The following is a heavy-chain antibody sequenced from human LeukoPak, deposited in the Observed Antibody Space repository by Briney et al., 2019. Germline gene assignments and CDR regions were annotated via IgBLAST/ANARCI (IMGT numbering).Heavy chain of an antibody. CDR2: ISVSGCT. D-gene: IGHD4-17*01. Sequence: AGETLSLPCAVYGGSLSGHSWNWLRQAPGKGLEWIGEISVSGCTNYNPSLKNRVTMFVDSSKNQVSLTLSYVIDADTAVYYFGTPAHDYGSYGALTWWGQGTLVTVSS. CDR3: GTPAHDYGSYGALTW. CDR1: GGSLSGHS. J-gene: IGHJ4*02. V-gene: IGHV4-34*01.